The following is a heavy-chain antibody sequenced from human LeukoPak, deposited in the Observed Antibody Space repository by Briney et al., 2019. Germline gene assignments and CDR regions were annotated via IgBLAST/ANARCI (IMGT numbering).Heavy chain of an antibody. D-gene: IGHD4-17*01. Sequence: WETLSLTCAVYGGSFSGYYWSWIRQPPGKGLEWIGEINHSGSTNYNPSLKSRVTISVDTSKNQFSLKLSSVTAADTAVYYCAREGGVTTDDAFDIWGQGTMVTVSS. J-gene: IGHJ3*02. CDR1: GGSFSGYY. V-gene: IGHV4-34*01. CDR3: AREGGVTTDDAFDI. CDR2: INHSGST.